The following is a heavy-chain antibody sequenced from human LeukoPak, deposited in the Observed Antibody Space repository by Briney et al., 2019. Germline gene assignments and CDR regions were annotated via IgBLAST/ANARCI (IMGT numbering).Heavy chain of an antibody. J-gene: IGHJ4*02. CDR2: MNPNSGNT. CDR1: GYTFTSYD. D-gene: IGHD3-10*01. Sequence: ASVKVSCKASGYTFTSYDINWVRQATGQGLEWMGWMNPNSGNTGYAQKFQGRVTMTRNTSISTAYMGLSSLRSEDTAVYYCARLRVYMVRGVIISAWDYWGQGTLVTVSS. V-gene: IGHV1-8*01. CDR3: ARLRVYMVRGVIISAWDY.